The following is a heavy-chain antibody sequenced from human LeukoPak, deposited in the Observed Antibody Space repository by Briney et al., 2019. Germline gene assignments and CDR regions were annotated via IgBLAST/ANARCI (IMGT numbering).Heavy chain of an antibody. CDR2: ISYDGSNK. CDR1: GFTFSSYA. CDR3: ARDFSSGRYSYYYYYYGMDV. J-gene: IGHJ6*02. V-gene: IGHV3-30*04. D-gene: IGHD6-19*01. Sequence: GRSLRLSCAASGFTFSSYAMHWVRQAPGKGLEWVAVISYDGSNKYYANSVKGRFTISRDNSKNTLYLQMNSLRAEDTAVYYCARDFSSGRYSYYYYYYGMDVWGQGTTVTVSS.